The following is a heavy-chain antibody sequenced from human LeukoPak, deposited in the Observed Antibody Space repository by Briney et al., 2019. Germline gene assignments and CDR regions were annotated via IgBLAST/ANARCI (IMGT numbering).Heavy chain of an antibody. D-gene: IGHD2-2*01. CDR1: GDSISTTSFY. CDR2: TYYSGST. J-gene: IGHJ3*02. CDR3: AESGPAAGRPDAFDI. V-gene: IGHV4-39*07. Sequence: SETLPLTCTVSGDSISTTSFYWGWIRQPPGKGLDCLGTTYYSGSTYNPSLTSRVTISVDKSKNHFSLKLSSVTAADTAVYYWAESGPAAGRPDAFDIWGQGTMVTVSS.